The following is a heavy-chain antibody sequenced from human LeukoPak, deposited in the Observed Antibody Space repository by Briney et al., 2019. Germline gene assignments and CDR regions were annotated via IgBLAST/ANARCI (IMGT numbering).Heavy chain of an antibody. CDR2: IYTSGST. Sequence: SQTLSLTCTVSGGSISSGSYYWSWIRQPAGKGLEWIGRIYTSGSTNYNPSLKSRVTISVDTSKNQFSLKLSSVTAADTAVYYCARGGDPPNYYYYYMDVWGKGTTVTVSS. D-gene: IGHD7-27*01. J-gene: IGHJ6*03. CDR3: ARGGDPPNYYYYYMDV. V-gene: IGHV4-61*02. CDR1: GGSISSGSYY.